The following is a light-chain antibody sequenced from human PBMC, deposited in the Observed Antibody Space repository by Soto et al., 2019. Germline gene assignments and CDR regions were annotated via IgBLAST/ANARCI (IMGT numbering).Light chain of an antibody. CDR2: GNS. Sequence: QSALTQPASVSGAPGQRVTISCTGSSSNIGSNYDVHWYKHLPGTAPKLLIYGNSNRPSGVPDRFSGSKSGTSASLAITGLQAEDEADYYCQSFDSSLSGYVFGTGTKVTVL. J-gene: IGLJ1*01. CDR3: QSFDSSLSGYV. V-gene: IGLV1-40*01. CDR1: SSNIGSNYD.